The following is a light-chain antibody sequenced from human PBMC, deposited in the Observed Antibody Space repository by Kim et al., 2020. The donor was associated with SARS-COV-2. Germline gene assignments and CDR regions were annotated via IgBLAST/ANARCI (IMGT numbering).Light chain of an antibody. CDR1: SGYSNYK. V-gene: IGLV9-49*01. Sequence: ELTQPPSISASLGASVTLTCTLSSGYSNYKVDWYQQRPQKGPRFVMRVGTGGIVGSKGDGIPDRFSVFGSGLNRFLTINNIQEEDESDYHCGADHGSGSNFVVVFGGGTKVTVL. J-gene: IGLJ3*02. CDR2: VGTGGIVG. CDR3: GADHGSGSNFVVV.